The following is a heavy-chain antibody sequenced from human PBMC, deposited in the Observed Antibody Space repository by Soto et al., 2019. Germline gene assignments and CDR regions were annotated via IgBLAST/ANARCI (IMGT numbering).Heavy chain of an antibody. V-gene: IGHV3-21*05. CDR1: GFTFGNYW. Sequence: PGGSLRLSCAASGFTFGNYWVHWVRQAPGKWLEWVSYISSSSSYINYADSVKGRFTISRDNAKNSLYLQMNSLRAEDTAVYYCARDYDSSGYVDGLDAFDIWGQGTMVTVSS. CDR2: ISSSSSYI. D-gene: IGHD3-22*01. J-gene: IGHJ3*02. CDR3: ARDYDSSGYVDGLDAFDI.